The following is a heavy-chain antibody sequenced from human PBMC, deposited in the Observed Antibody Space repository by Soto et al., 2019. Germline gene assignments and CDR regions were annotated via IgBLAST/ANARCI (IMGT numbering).Heavy chain of an antibody. D-gene: IGHD1-7*01. J-gene: IGHJ4*02. V-gene: IGHV1-18*01. CDR1: GYTFTSYG. Sequence: VQLVQSGAEVKKPGASVKVSCKASGYTFTSYGISWVRQAPGQGLEWMGWISAYNGNTNYAQKLQGRVTMTTDTPTSPAYMELRSLRSDDTAVYYCARELRAARGITGTRTFEYWGQGTLVTVSS. CDR2: ISAYNGNT. CDR3: ARELRAARGITGTRTFEY.